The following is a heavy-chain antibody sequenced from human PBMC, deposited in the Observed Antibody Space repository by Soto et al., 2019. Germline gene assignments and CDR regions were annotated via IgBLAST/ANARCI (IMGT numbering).Heavy chain of an antibody. J-gene: IGHJ4*01. CDR3: AKYRHDDSSGRNLDD. CDR2: ISSGVGTT. Sequence: EVQLLESGGGLVQPGGSLRLSCAASGFTFSNYAMTWVRQTPGKGLEWVSTISSGVGTTYYADSVKGRFTMSRDNSKNTLYLQMNSLRAEDTALYYCAKYRHDDSSGRNLDDWGQGTLVSVSS. CDR1: GFTFSNYA. V-gene: IGHV3-23*01. D-gene: IGHD3-22*01.